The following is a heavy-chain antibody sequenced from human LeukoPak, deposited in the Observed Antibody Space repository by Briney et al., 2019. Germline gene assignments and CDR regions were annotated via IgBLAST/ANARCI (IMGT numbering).Heavy chain of an antibody. V-gene: IGHV4-39*01. CDR3: ARAKSSSYRHYFDY. D-gene: IGHD2-15*01. CDR1: GGSISSSSYY. Sequence: PSETLSLTCTVSGGSISSSSYYWGWIRQPPGKGLEWIGSIYYSGSTYYNPSLKSRVTISVDTSKNQFSLKLSSVTAADTAVYYCARAKSSSYRHYFDYWGQGTLVTVSS. J-gene: IGHJ4*02. CDR2: IYYSGST.